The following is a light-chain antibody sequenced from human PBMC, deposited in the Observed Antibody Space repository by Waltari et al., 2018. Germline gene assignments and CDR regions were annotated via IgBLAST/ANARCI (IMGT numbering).Light chain of an antibody. CDR2: STN. V-gene: IGLV8-61*01. Sequence: QTVVTQEPSVSVSPGGTVTLTCALSSGSVSTSFYPSWYQQTPGQAPRTISSSTNTRLFGVPNRFSGSILGNKAALTIAGAQADDEADYYCVLYMDSGIWVFGGGTKLTVL. CDR1: SGSVSTSFY. J-gene: IGLJ3*02. CDR3: VLYMDSGIWV.